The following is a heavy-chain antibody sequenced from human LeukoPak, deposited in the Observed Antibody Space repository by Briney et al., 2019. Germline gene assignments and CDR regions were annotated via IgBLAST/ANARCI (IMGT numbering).Heavy chain of an antibody. J-gene: IGHJ4*02. CDR1: GYTFTGYY. CDR2: INPNSGGT. Sequence: ASVKVSCKASGYTFTGYYMHWVRQAPGQGLEWMGWINPNSGGTNYAQKFQGRVTMTRDTSISTAYMELGRLRSDDTAVYYCARDRYYYGSGSTSFDYWGQGTLVTVSS. CDR3: ARDRYYYGSGSTSFDY. D-gene: IGHD3-10*01. V-gene: IGHV1-2*02.